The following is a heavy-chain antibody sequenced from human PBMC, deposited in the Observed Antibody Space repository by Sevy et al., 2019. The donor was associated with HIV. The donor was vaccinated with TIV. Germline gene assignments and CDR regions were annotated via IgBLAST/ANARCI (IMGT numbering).Heavy chain of an antibody. V-gene: IGHV4-59*01. J-gene: IGHJ5*02. CDR3: ARTKEGSGYTNWLDP. CDR2: VYYTGST. D-gene: IGHD3-22*01. Sequence: SETLSLTCTVSGGSISNYYWNWIRQSPGKGLEWIGNVYYTGSTNYNPSLKRRVSISVDTSENRFSLRLSSVTAADTAVYYCARTKEGSGYTNWLDPWGQGTLVTVSS. CDR1: GGSISNYY.